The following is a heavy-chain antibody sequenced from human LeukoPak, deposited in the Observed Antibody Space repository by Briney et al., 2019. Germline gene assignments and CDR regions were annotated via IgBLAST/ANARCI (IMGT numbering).Heavy chain of an antibody. CDR3: ARDPLYCSSTSCYLPFDY. Sequence: PSETLSLTCTVSGYSISSGYCWGWIRQPPGKGLEWIGSIYHSGSTYYNPSLKSRVTISVDTSKNQFSLKLSSVTAADTAVYYCARDPLYCSSTSCYLPFDYWGQGTLVTVSS. J-gene: IGHJ4*02. V-gene: IGHV4-38-2*02. CDR1: GYSISSGYC. D-gene: IGHD2-2*01. CDR2: IYHSGST.